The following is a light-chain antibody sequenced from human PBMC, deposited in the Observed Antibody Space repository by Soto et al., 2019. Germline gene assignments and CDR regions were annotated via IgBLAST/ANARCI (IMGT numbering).Light chain of an antibody. J-gene: IGLJ1*01. CDR3: SSYAGSNTPYV. CDR1: SSDLAIYNY. CDR2: QVN. Sequence: QSVLTQPASVSGSPGQSITISCTGTSSDLAIYNYVSWYQQQPGKAPKLMIYQVNKRTSGVPDRFSGSKSGNTASPTVSGLQAEDEADYYCSSYAGSNTPYVSGTGTKVTVL. V-gene: IGLV2-8*01.